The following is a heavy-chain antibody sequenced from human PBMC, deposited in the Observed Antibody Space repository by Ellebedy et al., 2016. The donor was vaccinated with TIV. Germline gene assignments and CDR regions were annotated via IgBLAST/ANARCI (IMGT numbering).Heavy chain of an antibody. CDR1: GFTFSSYA. V-gene: IGHV3-33*06. Sequence: GESLKISCAASGFTFSSYAMHWVRQAPGKGLEWVSVIWYDGINKYYADSVKGRFTISRDNSKNTLFLQMNSLRVEDTAVYYCAKELKEGSSDYWGQGTLATVSS. D-gene: IGHD6-19*01. CDR3: AKELKEGSSDY. J-gene: IGHJ4*02. CDR2: IWYDGINK.